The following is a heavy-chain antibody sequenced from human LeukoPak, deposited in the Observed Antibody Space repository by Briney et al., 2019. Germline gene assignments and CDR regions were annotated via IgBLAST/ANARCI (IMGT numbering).Heavy chain of an antibody. V-gene: IGHV4-59*01. CDR3: ARSSSGWNWYFDL. CDR1: GGSISSYY. CDR2: IYYSGST. Sequence: SETLSLTCTVSGGSISSYYWSWIRQPPGKGLEWIGYIYYSGSTNYNPSLKSRVTISEDTSKNQFSLKLSSVTAADTAVYYCARSSSGWNWYFDLWGRGTLVTVSS. D-gene: IGHD6-25*01. J-gene: IGHJ2*01.